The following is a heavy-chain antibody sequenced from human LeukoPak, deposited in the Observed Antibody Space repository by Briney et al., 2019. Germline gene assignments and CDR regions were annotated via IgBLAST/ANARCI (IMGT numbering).Heavy chain of an antibody. D-gene: IGHD3-10*01. Sequence: SGTLSLTCAVSGGSISSDNWWGWVRQTPGKGLEWIAEIYHAGGTNYNASLKSRVTISVDKTKNQFSLELSSVTAADTAVYYRARSSRITERFDYWGQGTLVTVSS. CDR2: IYHAGGT. J-gene: IGHJ4*02. V-gene: IGHV4-4*02. CDR3: ARSSRITERFDY. CDR1: GGSISSDNW.